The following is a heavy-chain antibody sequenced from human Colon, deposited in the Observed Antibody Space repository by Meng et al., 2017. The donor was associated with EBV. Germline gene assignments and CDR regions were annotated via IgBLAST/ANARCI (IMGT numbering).Heavy chain of an antibody. CDR1: GGSISSGGSY. V-gene: IGHV4-31*03. D-gene: IGHD5-24*01. J-gene: IGHJ4*02. CDR3: ARGPSRWLQFSFDY. CDR2: IYYSGST. Sequence: QVQLQEFGPGRVKPSQTLSLTCTVSGGSISSGGSYWSWIRQHPGKGLEWIGYIYYSGSTYYNPSLKSRVTISIDTSKNQFSLKLSSVTAADTAVYYCARGPSRWLQFSFDYWGQGALVTVSS.